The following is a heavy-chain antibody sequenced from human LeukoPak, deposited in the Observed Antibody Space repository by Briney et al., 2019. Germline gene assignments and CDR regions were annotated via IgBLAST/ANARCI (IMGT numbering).Heavy chain of an antibody. V-gene: IGHV3-48*01. CDR2: IRSDSSAI. CDR3: ASREGYYYDSSGTALGI. CDR1: GFSFGDYS. Sequence: PGGSLRLSCAASGFSFGDYSMTWVRQAPGKGLEWVSYIRSDSSAIYYADSVKGRFTISRDNAKKSLYLQMNSLRAEDTAVYYCASREGYYYDSSGTALGIWGQGTLVTVSS. D-gene: IGHD3-22*01. J-gene: IGHJ4*02.